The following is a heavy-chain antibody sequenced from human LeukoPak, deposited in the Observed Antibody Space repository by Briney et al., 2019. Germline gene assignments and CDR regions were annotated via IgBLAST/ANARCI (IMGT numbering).Heavy chain of an antibody. CDR1: GFTFSSYE. V-gene: IGHV3-48*03. J-gene: IGHJ4*02. D-gene: IGHD4-17*01. CDR2: ISSSGSTI. CDR3: ARDEVTTPLGY. Sequence: PGGSLRLSCAASGFTFSSYEMNWVRQAPGKGLEWVSYISSSGSTIYYADSVKGRFTISRDNAKNSLYLQMNSLRAEDTAVYYCARDEVTTPLGYWGQGTLVTVSS.